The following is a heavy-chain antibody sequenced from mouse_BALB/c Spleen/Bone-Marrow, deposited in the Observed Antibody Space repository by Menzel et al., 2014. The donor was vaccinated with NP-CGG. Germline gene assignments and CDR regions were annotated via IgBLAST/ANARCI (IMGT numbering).Heavy chain of an antibody. V-gene: IGHV5-6-5*01. CDR2: ISSGGST. D-gene: IGHD2-3*01. Sequence: EVQLVESGGGLVKPGGSLKLSCAASGFTFSSYAMSWVRQTPEKRLEWVASISSGGSTYYPDSVKGRFTISRDNARNILYLQMSSLRSEDTAMYYCARGCDGYYGFAYWGQGTLVTVSA. CDR1: GFTFSSYA. CDR3: ARGCDGYYGFAY. J-gene: IGHJ3*01.